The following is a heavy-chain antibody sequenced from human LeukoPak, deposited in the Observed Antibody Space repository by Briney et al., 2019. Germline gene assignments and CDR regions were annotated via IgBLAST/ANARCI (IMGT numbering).Heavy chain of an antibody. CDR2: INPSGGST. CDR1: GYTFTSYY. D-gene: IGHD3-9*01. V-gene: IGHV1-46*01. CDR3: AGPLIYDILSGYQDSFDI. Sequence: ASVKVSCKASGYTFTSYYMHWVRQAPGQGLEWMGIINPSGGSTSYAQKFQGRVTMTRDTSTSTVYMELSSLRSEDTAVYYCAGPLIYDILSGYQDSFDIGGKGKMVRLF. J-gene: IGHJ3*02.